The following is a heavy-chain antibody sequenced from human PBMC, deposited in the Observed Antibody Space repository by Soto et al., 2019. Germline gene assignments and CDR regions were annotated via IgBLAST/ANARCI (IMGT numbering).Heavy chain of an antibody. V-gene: IGHV4-4*02. CDR3: ARDIAAAANRGDWFDP. J-gene: IGHJ5*02. CDR1: GGSISSSNW. D-gene: IGHD6-13*01. CDR2: IYHSGST. Sequence: PSETLSLTCAVSGGSISSSNWLRWVRHPPGKGLEWIGEIYHSGSTNYNPSLKSRVTISVDKSKNQFSLKLSSVTAADTAVYYCARDIAAAANRGDWFDPWGQGTLVTVSS.